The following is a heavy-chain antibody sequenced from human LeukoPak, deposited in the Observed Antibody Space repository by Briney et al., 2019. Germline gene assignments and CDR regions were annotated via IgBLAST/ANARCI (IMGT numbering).Heavy chain of an antibody. J-gene: IGHJ5*02. D-gene: IGHD2-15*01. Sequence: SETLSLTCTVSGGSISSYYWSWVRQPPGKGLEWIGEINHSGSTNYNPSLKSRVTISVDTSKNQFSLKLSSVTAADTAVYYCARGPRDIVVVVAATGGQFDPWGQGTLVTVSS. CDR3: ARGPRDIVVVVAATGGQFDP. CDR2: INHSGST. V-gene: IGHV4-34*01. CDR1: GGSISSYY.